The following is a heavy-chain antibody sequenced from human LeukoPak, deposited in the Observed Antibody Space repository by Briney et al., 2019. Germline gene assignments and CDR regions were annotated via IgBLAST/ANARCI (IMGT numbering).Heavy chain of an antibody. CDR3: ARSHGRFGELFLDY. Sequence: GASMKVSCKASGYTFTGYYIHWVRQAPGQGLEWMGWINPNSGGTDYAQKFQGRVTMTSDTSISIAYMELSRLRSDDTAVYYCARSHGRFGELFLDYWGQGTLVTVSS. J-gene: IGHJ4*02. CDR1: GYTFTGYY. V-gene: IGHV1-2*02. D-gene: IGHD3-10*01. CDR2: INPNSGGT.